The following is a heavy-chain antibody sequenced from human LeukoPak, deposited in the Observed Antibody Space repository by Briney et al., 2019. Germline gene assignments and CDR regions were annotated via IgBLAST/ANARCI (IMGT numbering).Heavy chain of an antibody. D-gene: IGHD2-2*01. V-gene: IGHV4-4*02. CDR1: GASISSSNW. CDR3: ARDGPERYCSSTSCYGPFDY. Sequence: SGTLSLTCAVSGASISSSNWWSWVRQSPGKGLEWIGEIHHSGSINYNPSLKGRVTISVDESKNQFSLKLTSVTAADAAVYYCARDGPERYCSSTSCYGPFDYWGQGTLVTVSS. CDR2: IHHSGSI. J-gene: IGHJ4*02.